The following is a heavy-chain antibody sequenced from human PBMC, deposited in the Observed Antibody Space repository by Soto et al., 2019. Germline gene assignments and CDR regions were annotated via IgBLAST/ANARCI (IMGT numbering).Heavy chain of an antibody. J-gene: IGHJ4*02. D-gene: IGHD5-12*01. V-gene: IGHV4-61*08. CDR1: GGSISSGGYS. Sequence: SETLSLTCAVSGGSISSGGYSWSWIRQPPGKGLEWIGNIHYNGNTKYNPSLKSRVTMSLDTSKNQFSLRLISVTAADTAKYFCAREGNLGRWLQPLDFWGQGTLVTVSS. CDR3: AREGNLGRWLQPLDF. CDR2: IHYNGNT.